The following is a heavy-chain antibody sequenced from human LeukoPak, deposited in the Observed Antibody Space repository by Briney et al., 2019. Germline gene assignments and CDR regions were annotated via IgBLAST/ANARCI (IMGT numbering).Heavy chain of an antibody. J-gene: IGHJ4*02. Sequence: SETLSLTCTVSGGSISSSSYYWGWIRQPPGKGLEWIGSIYYSGSTYYNPSLKSRVTISVDTSKNQFSPKLSSVTAADTAVYYCARRLAGTEDCWGQGTLVTVSS. CDR2: IYYSGST. D-gene: IGHD6-13*01. V-gene: IGHV4-39*01. CDR1: GGSISSSSYY. CDR3: ARRLAGTEDC.